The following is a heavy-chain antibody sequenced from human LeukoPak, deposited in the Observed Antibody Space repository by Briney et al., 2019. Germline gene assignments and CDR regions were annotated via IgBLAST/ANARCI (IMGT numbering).Heavy chain of an antibody. Sequence: SETLSLTCTVSGGSISSGDYYWSWIRQPPGKGLEWIGYIYYSGSTYYNPSLKSRVTISVDTSKNQFSLKLSSVTAADTAVYYCARVAMAVAASLDYWGQGTLVTVSS. V-gene: IGHV4-30-4*08. J-gene: IGHJ4*02. CDR1: GGSISSGDYY. CDR3: ARVAMAVAASLDY. D-gene: IGHD6-19*01. CDR2: IYYSGST.